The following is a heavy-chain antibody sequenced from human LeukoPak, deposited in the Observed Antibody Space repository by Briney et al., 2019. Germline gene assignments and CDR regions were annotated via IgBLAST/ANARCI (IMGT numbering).Heavy chain of an antibody. CDR3: ARGYGSGSYWPSPGYYYMDV. Sequence: PSETLSLTCSVSRGSISSSNYYWGWIRQPPGKGLEWIGNIYYSGTTYYNPSLKSRVTISVEMSKNQFSLKLSSVTAADTAVYYCARGYGSGSYWPSPGYYYMDVWGKGTTVTVSS. CDR2: IYYSGTT. D-gene: IGHD3-10*01. V-gene: IGHV4-39*07. CDR1: RGSISSSNYY. J-gene: IGHJ6*03.